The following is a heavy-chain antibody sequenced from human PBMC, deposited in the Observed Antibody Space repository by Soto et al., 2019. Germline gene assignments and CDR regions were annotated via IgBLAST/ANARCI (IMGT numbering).Heavy chain of an antibody. V-gene: IGHV4-34*01. Sequence: SETLSLTCAVYGGSFSGYYWSWIRQPPGKGLEWIGEINHSGSTNYNPSLKSRVTISVDTSKNQFSLKLSSVTAADTAVYYCARGTNWNYVGYWGQGTLVTVSS. J-gene: IGHJ4*02. CDR3: ARGTNWNYVGY. CDR1: GGSFSGYY. D-gene: IGHD1-1*01. CDR2: INHSGST.